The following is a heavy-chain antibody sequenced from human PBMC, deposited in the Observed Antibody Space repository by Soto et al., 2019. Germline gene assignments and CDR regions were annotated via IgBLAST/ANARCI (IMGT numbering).Heavy chain of an antibody. CDR2: IIPIFGTA. J-gene: IGHJ6*02. CDR3: ARREDYYGMDV. D-gene: IGHD1-26*01. CDR1: GGTFSSYA. V-gene: IGHV1-69*13. Sequence: ASVKVSCKASGGTFSSYAISWVRQAPGQGLEWMGGIIPIFGTANYAQKLQGRATITADESTSTAYMELSSLRSEDTAVYYCARREDYYGMDVWGQGTTVTVSS.